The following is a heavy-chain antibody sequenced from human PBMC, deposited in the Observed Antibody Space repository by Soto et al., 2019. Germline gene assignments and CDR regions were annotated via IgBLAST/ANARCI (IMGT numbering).Heavy chain of an antibody. J-gene: IGHJ4*02. Sequence: QVQLVQSGAEVKKPGSSVKVSCKASGGTFSSYAISWVRQAPGQGLEWMGGIIPIFGAANYAQKFQGRVTITADESTSTAYMELSSLRSEDTAVYYCARDLGLGYGSGYYFDYWGQGTLVTVSS. V-gene: IGHV1-69*01. CDR2: IIPIFGAA. CDR3: ARDLGLGYGSGYYFDY. D-gene: IGHD3-10*01. CDR1: GGTFSSYA.